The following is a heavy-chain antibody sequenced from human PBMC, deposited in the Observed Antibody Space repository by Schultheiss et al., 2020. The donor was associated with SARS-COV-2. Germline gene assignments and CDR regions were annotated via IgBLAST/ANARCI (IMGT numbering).Heavy chain of an antibody. J-gene: IGHJ2*01. Sequence: SQTLSLTCTVSGGSISSSSYYWSWIRQPPGKGLEWIGYIYYSGSTNYNPSLKSRVTISVDTSKNQFSLKLSSVTAADTAVYYCARDPGRTGDLSGWYFDLWGRGTLVTVSS. V-gene: IGHV4-61*01. CDR1: GGSISSSSYY. CDR3: ARDPGRTGDLSGWYFDL. CDR2: IYYSGST. D-gene: IGHD7-27*01.